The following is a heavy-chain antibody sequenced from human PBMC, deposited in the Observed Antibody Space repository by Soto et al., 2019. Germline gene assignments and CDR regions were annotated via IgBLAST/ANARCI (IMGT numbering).Heavy chain of an antibody. CDR2: IYYSGST. Sequence: QVQLQESGPGLVKPSQTLSLTCTVSGGSISSGGYYWSWIRQHPGKGLEWIGYIYYSGSTYYNPPLRSRVTITRDTAKPQRSSNVGFGTTAARAVYYCQGGAVGDRGFGGWGRETLVTVSS. CDR3: QGGAVGDRGFGG. CDR1: GGSISSGGYY. D-gene: IGHD1-26*01. V-gene: IGHV4-31*03. J-gene: IGHJ4*02.